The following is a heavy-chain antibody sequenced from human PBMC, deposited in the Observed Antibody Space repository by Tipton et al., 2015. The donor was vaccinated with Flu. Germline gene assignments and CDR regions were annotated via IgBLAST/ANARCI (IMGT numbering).Heavy chain of an antibody. J-gene: IGHJ3*02. CDR2: VFTTGST. V-gene: IGHV4-61*02. D-gene: IGHD4-17*01. CDR1: RGSMSGANYY. Sequence: LRLSCTVSRGSMSGANYYWSWVRRPAGKGLEWIGRVFTTGSTNYNPSLQSRVTISVDTSKNQFSLEMTSVTAADTAVYYCATDYAKTDAFDIWGHGTMVTVSS. CDR3: ATDYAKTDAFDI.